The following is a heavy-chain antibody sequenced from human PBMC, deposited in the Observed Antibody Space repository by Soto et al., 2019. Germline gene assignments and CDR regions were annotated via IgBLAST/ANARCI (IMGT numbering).Heavy chain of an antibody. CDR2: IFTRDSET. V-gene: IGHV5-51*01. CDR3: ARGYLDSGQGYDL. Sequence: GESLKISCKGPGHLFNNHWICWVRQTPGKGLEWMGLIFTRDSETKTSPSFQGHVSFSVENSINTVYLQWTSLKTTDTGIYFCARGYLDSGQGYDLWGQGTLVTVSS. D-gene: IGHD3-10*01. J-gene: IGHJ5*02. CDR1: GHLFNNHW.